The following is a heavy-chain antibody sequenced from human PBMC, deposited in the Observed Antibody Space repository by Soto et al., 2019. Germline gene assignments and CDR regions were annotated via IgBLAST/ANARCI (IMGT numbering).Heavy chain of an antibody. CDR3: ARDSCGVTNCYGHFDF. V-gene: IGHV3-33*01. J-gene: IGHJ4*02. Sequence: ESGGGVVQPGRSLRLSCAASGFSFSSYGMHWVRQAPGKGLEWVAIIWFDGNKRYYAESVKGRFTVSRDNSKNTMYLQMTSLRVEDTAVYYCARDSCGVTNCYGHFDFWGQGSLVTVSS. CDR1: GFSFSSYG. D-gene: IGHD2-2*01. CDR2: IWFDGNKR.